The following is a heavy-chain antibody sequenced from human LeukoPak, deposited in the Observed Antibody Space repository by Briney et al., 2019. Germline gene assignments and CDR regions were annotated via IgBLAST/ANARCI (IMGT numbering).Heavy chain of an antibody. CDR3: AKDSTYYYDSSGYDDAFDI. V-gene: IGHV3-21*04. CDR2: ISSSSSYI. CDR1: GFTFSSYS. Sequence: GGSLRLSCAASGFTFSSYSMNWVRQAPGKGLEWVSSISSSSSYIYYADSVKGRFTISRDNAKNSLYLQMNSLRAEDTALYYCAKDSTYYYDSSGYDDAFDIWGQGTMVTVSS. D-gene: IGHD3-22*01. J-gene: IGHJ3*02.